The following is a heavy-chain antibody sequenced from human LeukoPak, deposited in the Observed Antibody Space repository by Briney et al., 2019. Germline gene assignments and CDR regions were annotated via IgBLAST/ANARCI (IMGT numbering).Heavy chain of an antibody. CDR1: GGSFSGYY. J-gene: IGHJ4*02. Sequence: SETLSLTCAVYGGSFSGYYWSWIRQPPGKGLEWIGEINHSGSTNYNPSLESRVTISVDTSKNQFSLKLSSVTAADTAVYYRARGYYYDSSGYYGLALDYWGQGTLVTVSS. D-gene: IGHD3-22*01. CDR3: ARGYYYDSSGYYGLALDY. CDR2: INHSGST. V-gene: IGHV4-34*01.